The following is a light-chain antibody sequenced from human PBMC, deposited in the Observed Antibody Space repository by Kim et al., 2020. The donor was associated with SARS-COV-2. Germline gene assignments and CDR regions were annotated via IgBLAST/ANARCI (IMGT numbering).Light chain of an antibody. CDR2: EVS. CDR1: SNDVGTYKY. CDR3: SSYTRVSTWV. V-gene: IGLV2-14*03. Sequence: QSALTQPASVSGSPGQSITISCTGTSNDVGTYKYVSWYQQHPGKAPQLLIVEVSERPSGVSDRFSGSKSGNTASLTISGLQAEDEGDYYCSSYTRVSTWVFGGGTKVTVL. J-gene: IGLJ3*02.